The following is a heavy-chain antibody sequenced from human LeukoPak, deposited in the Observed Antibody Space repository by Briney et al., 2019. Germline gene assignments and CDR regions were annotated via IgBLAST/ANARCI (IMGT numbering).Heavy chain of an antibody. V-gene: IGHV1-8*01. CDR1: GYTFTSYD. CDR3: ARGRTFSTVTTYSY. D-gene: IGHD4-17*01. CDR2: MNPNNGNT. Sequence: ASVKVSCKASGYTFTSYDINWVRQATGQGLEWMGWMNPNNGNTAYAQKFQGRVTMTRNTSISTAYMELSSLRSEDTAVYYCARGRTFSTVTTYSYWGQGTLVTVSS. J-gene: IGHJ4*02.